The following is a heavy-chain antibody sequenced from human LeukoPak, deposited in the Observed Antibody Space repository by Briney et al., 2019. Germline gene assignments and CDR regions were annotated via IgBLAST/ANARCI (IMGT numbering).Heavy chain of an antibody. V-gene: IGHV3-7*04. CDR1: GFTFSTYW. J-gene: IGHJ4*02. CDR3: ARDSPGYLAYDS. Sequence: GGSLRLSCAASGFTFSTYWMTWVRQAPGKGPEWVANIKEDGSATYYVDSVKGRFTISRDNAKKSLYLQMSSLRAEDTAVYYCARDSPGYLAYDSWGQGTLVTVSS. D-gene: IGHD1-1*01. CDR2: IKEDGSAT.